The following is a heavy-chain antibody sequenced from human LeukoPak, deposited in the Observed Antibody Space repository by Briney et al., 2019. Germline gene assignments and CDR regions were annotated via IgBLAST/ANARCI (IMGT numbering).Heavy chain of an antibody. CDR3: ASEGNYDSSGYSRYNYYYMDV. CDR1: GGTFSSYS. CDR2: IILAFGTA. Sequence: GSSVKLSGTGSGGTFSSYSISWVRQAPGQGLGWMGGIILAFGTAHYAQKFQGRVTFTTDESTTTAYMELRSLRSEDTAVYYCASEGNYDSSGYSRYNYYYMDVWGKGTAVTVSS. V-gene: IGHV1-69*05. D-gene: IGHD3-22*01. J-gene: IGHJ6*03.